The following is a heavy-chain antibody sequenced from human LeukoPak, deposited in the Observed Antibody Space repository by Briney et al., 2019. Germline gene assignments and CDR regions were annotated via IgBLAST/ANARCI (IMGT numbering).Heavy chain of an antibody. V-gene: IGHV3-48*03. CDR1: GFTFSSYE. Sequence: GGSLRLSCAASGFTFSSYEMNRVRQAPGKGLEWVSYISYSGSAIFYADSVKGRFTISRDNAKNSLYLQMNSLRVEDTALYYCARDYDYWGQGTLVTVSS. J-gene: IGHJ4*02. CDR3: ARDYDY. CDR2: ISYSGSAI.